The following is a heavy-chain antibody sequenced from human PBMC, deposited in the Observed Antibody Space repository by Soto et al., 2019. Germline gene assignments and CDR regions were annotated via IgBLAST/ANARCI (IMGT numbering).Heavy chain of an antibody. CDR2: IIPIFGTA. J-gene: IGHJ4*02. D-gene: IGHD3-22*01. Sequence: QVQLVQSGAEVRKPGSSVKVSCKASGGTFSRHGISWVRQAPGQGLEWMGGIIPIFGTANHAQKLQGRVTIIADESTSTVYMELSSLRSEDTAMYYCARGWGYDSNDYYYAYWGQGTLVIVSS. CDR3: ARGWGYDSNDYYYAY. CDR1: GGTFSRHG. V-gene: IGHV1-69*01.